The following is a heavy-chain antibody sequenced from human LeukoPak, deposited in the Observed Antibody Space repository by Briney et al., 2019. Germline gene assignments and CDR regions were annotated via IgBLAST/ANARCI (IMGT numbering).Heavy chain of an antibody. Sequence: PGGSLRLSCAASGFTFSSYGMHWVRQAPGKGLEWVAFIRYDGSNKYFADSVKGRFTISRDNSKNTLYLQMISLRVEDTAVYYCAKARSLLPDYWGQGTLVTVSS. CDR3: AKARSLLPDY. J-gene: IGHJ4*02. CDR1: GFTFSSYG. CDR2: IRYDGSNK. V-gene: IGHV3-30*02. D-gene: IGHD2/OR15-2a*01.